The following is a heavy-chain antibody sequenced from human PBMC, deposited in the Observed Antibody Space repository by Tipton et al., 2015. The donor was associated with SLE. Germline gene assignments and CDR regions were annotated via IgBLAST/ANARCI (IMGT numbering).Heavy chain of an antibody. D-gene: IGHD3-16*01. Sequence: PGLVKPSETLSLTCTVSGYSISTGFYWGWIRQPPGKGLDWIGHVSPSGDTNYNPSLESRVTISRDTPNNQSSLKLNSVTAADTAIYYCATRYYDYIWGGSRKYFFDYWGQGALVTVSS. V-gene: IGHV4-38-2*02. J-gene: IGHJ4*02. CDR1: GYSISTGFY. CDR2: VSPSGDT. CDR3: ATRYYDYIWGGSRKYFFDY.